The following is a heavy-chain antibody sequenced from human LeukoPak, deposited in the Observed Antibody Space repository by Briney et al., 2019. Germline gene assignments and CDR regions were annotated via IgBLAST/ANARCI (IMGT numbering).Heavy chain of an antibody. CDR2: LNPNSGNT. D-gene: IGHD3-10*01. CDR3: ARANYYGSGKKDLDY. CDR1: GYTFTTYD. J-gene: IGHJ4*02. V-gene: IGHV1-8*01. Sequence: ASVKVSCKASGYTFTTYDINWVRQATGQGLEWMGWLNPNSGNTGYAQKFQGRVTMTRNTSMSTAYMELNSLRSEDTAVYYCARANYYGSGKKDLDYWGQGTLVTVSS.